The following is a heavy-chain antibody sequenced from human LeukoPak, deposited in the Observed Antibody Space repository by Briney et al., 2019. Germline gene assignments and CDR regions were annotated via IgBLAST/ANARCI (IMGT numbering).Heavy chain of an antibody. CDR1: GFNFGDYA. J-gene: IGHJ5*02. CDR3: SREDYYYGSLTHRASDH. V-gene: IGHV3-49*04. D-gene: IGHD3-10*01. Sequence: GGSLRLSCTASGFNFGDYALSWVRQAAGKGLGWIGYIKSEVYGATAEYATFVKGRFTISRDDSKSIMYLQMDSLKTEDTAVYYCSREDYYYGSLTHRASDHWGQGTLLTVSS. CDR2: IKSEVYGATA.